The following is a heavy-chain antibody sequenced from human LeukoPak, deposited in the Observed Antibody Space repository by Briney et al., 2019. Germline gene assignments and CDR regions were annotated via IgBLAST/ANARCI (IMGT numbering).Heavy chain of an antibody. Sequence: GGSLRLSCAASGFTFSDSYMSWIRQAPGKGLKWVSYISTGSIYKKYADSVQGRFTISRDNAKNSLYLQMNSLRVDDTAVYYCARVSPDSSSWYGTYYFDYWGQGTLVTVSS. CDR1: GFTFSDSY. J-gene: IGHJ4*02. CDR3: ARVSPDSSSWYGTYYFDY. CDR2: ISTGSIYK. D-gene: IGHD6-13*01. V-gene: IGHV3-11*06.